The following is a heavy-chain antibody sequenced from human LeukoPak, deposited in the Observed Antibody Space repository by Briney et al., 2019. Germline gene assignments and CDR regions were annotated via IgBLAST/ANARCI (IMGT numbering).Heavy chain of an antibody. CDR1: GFTFSSYG. Sequence: PGGSLRLSCAASGFTFSSYGMNWARQAPEKGLEWVSAITGSGGSTFFADSVKGRFTISRDNSKNTLYLQMNSLRAEDTAVYYCAREGRISMIVVITDGFDYWGQGSLVTVSS. CDR2: ITGSGGST. V-gene: IGHV3-23*01. CDR3: AREGRISMIVVITDGFDY. J-gene: IGHJ4*02. D-gene: IGHD3-22*01.